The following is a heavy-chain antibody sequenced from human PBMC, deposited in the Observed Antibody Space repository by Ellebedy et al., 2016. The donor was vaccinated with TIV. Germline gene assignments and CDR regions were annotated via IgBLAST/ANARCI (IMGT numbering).Heavy chain of an antibody. CDR1: GDSVPSNSAA. Sequence: SQTLSLTCAISGDSVPSNSAAWIWIRQSPSRGLEWLGRTYYRSKWFNDYAVSVKSRITINPDTSKNQFSLQLGSVTPEDTAVYYCARSSSSWYAFDIWGQGTMVTVSS. V-gene: IGHV6-1*01. CDR3: ARSSSSWYAFDI. CDR2: TYYRSKWFN. D-gene: IGHD6-13*01. J-gene: IGHJ3*02.